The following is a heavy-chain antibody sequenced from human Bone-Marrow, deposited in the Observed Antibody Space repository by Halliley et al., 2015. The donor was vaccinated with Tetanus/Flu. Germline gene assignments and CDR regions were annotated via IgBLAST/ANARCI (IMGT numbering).Heavy chain of an antibody. CDR3: ARHPLNTFRGVAWFDP. CDR1: GGSINKYY. V-gene: IGHV4-59*08. D-gene: IGHD3-10*01. J-gene: IGHJ5*02. Sequence: TLSLTCTISGGSINKYYWSWIRQPPGKGLEWIGYIYYSGSTSYNPSLKSRVTISLDRSNNQVSLRLSSVTAADTAVYYCARHPLNTFRGVAWFDPWGQGTLVTVSS. CDR2: IYYSGST.